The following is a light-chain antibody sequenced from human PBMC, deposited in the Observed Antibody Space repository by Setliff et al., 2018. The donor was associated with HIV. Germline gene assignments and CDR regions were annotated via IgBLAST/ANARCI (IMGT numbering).Light chain of an antibody. J-gene: IGLJ1*01. V-gene: IGLV2-11*01. CDR2: DVS. CDR3: CSYAGSYTLPYV. Sequence: QSALAQPRSVSGSPGQSVTISCTGTSSDVGGYNYVSRYQQHPGKAPKLMIYDVSKRPSGVPDRFSGSKSGNTASLTISGLQAEDEADYYCCSYAGSYTLPYVFGTGTKVT. CDR1: SSDVGGYNY.